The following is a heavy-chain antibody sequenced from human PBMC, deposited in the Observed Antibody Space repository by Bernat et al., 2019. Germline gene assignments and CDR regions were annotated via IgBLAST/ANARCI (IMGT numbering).Heavy chain of an antibody. CDR3: ARDSAARPFDY. CDR2: IWFDGSDK. CDR1: GFTFSICA. Sequence: VQLVESGGGLVKPGGSLRLSCAASGFTFSICAMHWVRQAPGMGLQWVAVIWFDGSDKYYADSVKGRFTICRDNSKNSLYLQMNSLRAEDTAVYYCARDSAARPFDYWGQGTLVTVSS. J-gene: IGHJ4*02. V-gene: IGHV3-33*08. D-gene: IGHD3-10*01.